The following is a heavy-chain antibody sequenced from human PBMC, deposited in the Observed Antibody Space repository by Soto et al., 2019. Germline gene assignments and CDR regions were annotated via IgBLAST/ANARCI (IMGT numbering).Heavy chain of an antibody. V-gene: IGHV3-33*01. J-gene: IGHJ6*03. D-gene: IGHD3-16*01. CDR2: IWYDGSNK. CDR1: GFTFSSYG. CDR3: ARGKTFGGDSRPEYYMDV. Sequence: QVQLVESGGGVVQPGRSLRLSCAASGFTFSSYGMHWVRQAPGKGLEWVAVIWYDGSNKYYADSVKGRFTISRDNSKNTPYVQMNTQRAEETAVYYGARGKTFGGDSRPEYYMDVWGKGTTVTVSS.